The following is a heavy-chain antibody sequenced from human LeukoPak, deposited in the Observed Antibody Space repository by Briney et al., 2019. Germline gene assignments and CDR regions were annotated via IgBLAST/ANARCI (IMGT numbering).Heavy chain of an antibody. CDR1: GYTFTGYY. D-gene: IGHD3-22*01. Sequence: ASVKVSCKAPGYTFTGYYMHWVRQAPGQGLEWMGWINPNSGGTNYAQKFQGRVTMTRDTSISTAYMELSRLRSDDTAVYYCASNPNSSDGSIDYWGQGTLVTASS. V-gene: IGHV1-2*02. CDR2: INPNSGGT. J-gene: IGHJ4*02. CDR3: ASNPNSSDGSIDY.